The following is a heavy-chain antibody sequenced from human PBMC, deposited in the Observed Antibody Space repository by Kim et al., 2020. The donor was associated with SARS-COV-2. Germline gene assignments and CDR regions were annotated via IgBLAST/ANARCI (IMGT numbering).Heavy chain of an antibody. CDR2: ISSSGSTI. Sequence: GGSLRLSCAASGFTFSSYEMNWVRQAPGKGLEWVSYISSSGSTIYYADSVKGRFTISRDNAKNSLYLQMNSLRAEDTAVYYCARVTHYCSSTSCYTSYYYYGMDVWGQGTTVTVSS. CDR1: GFTFSSYE. J-gene: IGHJ6*02. V-gene: IGHV3-48*03. CDR3: ARVTHYCSSTSCYTSYYYYGMDV. D-gene: IGHD2-2*02.